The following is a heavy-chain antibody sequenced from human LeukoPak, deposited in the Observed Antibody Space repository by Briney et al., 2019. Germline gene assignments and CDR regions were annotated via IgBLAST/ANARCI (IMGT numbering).Heavy chain of an antibody. D-gene: IGHD6-25*01. CDR3: AREEYSSGFDY. CDR1: GFTVSSNY. J-gene: IGHJ4*02. Sequence: GGSLRLSRAASGFTVSSNYMSWVRQAPGKGLEWVSVIYSGGSTYYADSVKGRFTISRDNSKNTLYLQMNSLRAEDTAVYYCAREEYSSGFDYWGQGTLVTVSS. V-gene: IGHV3-53*01. CDR2: IYSGGST.